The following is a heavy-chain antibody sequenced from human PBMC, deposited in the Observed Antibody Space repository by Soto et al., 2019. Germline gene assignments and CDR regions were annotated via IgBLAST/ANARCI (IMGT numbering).Heavy chain of an antibody. V-gene: IGHV1-69*13. CDR1: GGTFSSYA. J-gene: IGHJ5*02. CDR2: IIPIFGTA. Sequence: SVKVSCKASGGTFSSYAISWVRQAPGQGLEWMGGIIPIFGTANYAQKFQGRVTITADESTSTAYMELSSLRSEDKAVYYCARDPLHSQSIAARLGVAWGQGTLVTVSS. CDR3: ARDPLHSQSIAARLGVA. D-gene: IGHD6-6*01.